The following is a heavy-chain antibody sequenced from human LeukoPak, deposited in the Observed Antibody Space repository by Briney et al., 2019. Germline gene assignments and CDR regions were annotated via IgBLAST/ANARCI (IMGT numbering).Heavy chain of an antibody. CDR2: IIPIFGTA. J-gene: IGHJ3*02. Sequence: GASVKVSCKASGGTFSSYAISWVRQAPGQGLEWMGRIIPIFGTANYAQKFQGRVTITADESTSTAYMELSSLRSEDTAVYYCAREPLEMATITDDAFDIWGQGTMVTVSS. CDR1: GGTFSSYA. CDR3: AREPLEMATITDDAFDI. D-gene: IGHD5-24*01. V-gene: IGHV1-69*13.